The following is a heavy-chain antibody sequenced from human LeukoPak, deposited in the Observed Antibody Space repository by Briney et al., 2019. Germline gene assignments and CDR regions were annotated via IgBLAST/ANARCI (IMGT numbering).Heavy chain of an antibody. Sequence: GGSLRLSCAASGFTFSRYSMNWVRQAPGKGLEWVSSISSSSSYIYYADSVKGRFTISRDNAKNSLYLQMNSLRAEDTAVYHRARDFRRSSSWPFDYWGQGTLVTVSS. CDR1: GFTFSRYS. J-gene: IGHJ4*02. CDR3: ARDFRRSSSWPFDY. V-gene: IGHV3-21*01. CDR2: ISSSSSYI. D-gene: IGHD6-13*01.